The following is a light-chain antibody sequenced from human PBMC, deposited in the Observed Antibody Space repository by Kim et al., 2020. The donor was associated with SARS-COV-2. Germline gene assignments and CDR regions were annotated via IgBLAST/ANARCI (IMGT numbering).Light chain of an antibody. J-gene: IGKJ2*03. CDR2: EIA. Sequence: PASTGSRSGQSLIYSDANTALDGFLQRPGPSPRRLFWEIAKRDAGVPDRFSGSGSGTDFTLKISRVEAEEVGVYYCMQGAHGPLFSFGQGTKLEIK. V-gene: IGKV2-30*01. CDR1: QSLIYSDANTA. CDR3: MQGAHGPLFS.